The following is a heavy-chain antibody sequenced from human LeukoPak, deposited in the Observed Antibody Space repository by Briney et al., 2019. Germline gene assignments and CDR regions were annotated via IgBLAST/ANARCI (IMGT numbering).Heavy chain of an antibody. J-gene: IGHJ4*02. V-gene: IGHV4-39*01. CDR3: ARRPYGSGSYYFDY. D-gene: IGHD3-10*01. CDR1: GGSISSSSYY. CDR2: IYYSGST. Sequence: PSETLSLTCTVSGGSISSSSYYWGWIRQPPGKGLEWIGSIYYSGSTYYNPSLKSRVTISVDTSKNQFSLKLSSVTAADTAVDYCARRPYGSGSYYFDYWGQGTLVTVSS.